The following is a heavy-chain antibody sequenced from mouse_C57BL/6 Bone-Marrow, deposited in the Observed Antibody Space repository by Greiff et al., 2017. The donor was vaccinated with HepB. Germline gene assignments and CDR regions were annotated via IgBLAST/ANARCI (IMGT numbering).Heavy chain of an antibody. CDR2: IYPGSGNT. CDR1: GYTFTDYY. CDR3: ARRSYGSSPYYYAMDY. J-gene: IGHJ4*01. D-gene: IGHD1-1*01. V-gene: IGHV1-76*01. Sequence: VQLKESGAELVRPGASVKLSCKASGYTFTDYYINWVKQRPGQGLEWIARIYPGSGNTYYNEKFKGKATLTAEKSSSTAYMQLSSLTSEDSAVYFCARRSYGSSPYYYAMDYWGQGTSVTVSS.